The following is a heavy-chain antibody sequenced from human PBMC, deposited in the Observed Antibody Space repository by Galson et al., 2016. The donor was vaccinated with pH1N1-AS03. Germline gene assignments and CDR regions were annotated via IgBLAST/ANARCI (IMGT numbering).Heavy chain of an antibody. CDR3: ARDMNRFDY. Sequence: SLRLSCAASGLTFSSYWMHWVRQVPGKGLVWVSRINGDGSTTNYADSVKGRFTIFRDNRKNFVDLEMHSLTIEDSALYYCARDMNRFDYWGQGTRVTVSS. V-gene: IGHV3-74*01. D-gene: IGHD1-14*01. J-gene: IGHJ4*02. CDR2: INGDGSTT. CDR1: GLTFSSYW.